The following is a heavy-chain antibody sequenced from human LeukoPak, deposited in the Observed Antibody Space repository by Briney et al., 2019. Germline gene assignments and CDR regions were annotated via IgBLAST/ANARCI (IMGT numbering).Heavy chain of an antibody. Sequence: GGSLRLSCTASGFTFSSNGMHWVRQAPGKGLEWVGIIWYDGSNKYYGDSVKGRFTISKDNSKNTLYLQMNSLRVDDRAVYYCARPYYSNYYYYGMDVWGQGTTVTVSS. D-gene: IGHD4-11*01. CDR1: GFTFSSNG. V-gene: IGHV3-33*01. J-gene: IGHJ6*02. CDR3: ARPYYSNYYYYGMDV. CDR2: IWYDGSNK.